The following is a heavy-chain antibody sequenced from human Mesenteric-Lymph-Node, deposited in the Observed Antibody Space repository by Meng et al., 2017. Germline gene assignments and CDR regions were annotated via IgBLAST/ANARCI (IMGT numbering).Heavy chain of an antibody. J-gene: IGHJ5*02. Sequence: SETLSLTCTVSGGSISSYYWSWIRQPPGKGLEWIGYIYYSGSTNYNPSLKSRVTISVDTSKNQFSLKLSSVTAADTAVYYCARDGSPRYCSGGSCYSGGGNWFDPWGQGTLVTVSS. CDR3: ARDGSPRYCSGGSCYSGGGNWFDP. D-gene: IGHD2-15*01. CDR1: GGSISSYY. V-gene: IGHV4-59*01. CDR2: IYYSGST.